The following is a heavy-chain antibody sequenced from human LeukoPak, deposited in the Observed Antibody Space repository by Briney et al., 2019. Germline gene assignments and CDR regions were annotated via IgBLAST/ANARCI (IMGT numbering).Heavy chain of an antibody. V-gene: IGHV3-74*01. D-gene: IGHD3-22*01. Sequence: GGSLRLSCADSGFTLSSYWMHWVRQAPGKGLVWVSRINSDGSSTNYADSVKGRFTISRDNAKNTLYLQMNSLRAEDTAVYYCAREGYYYDSSGYRRGGYFDYWGQGTLVTVSS. J-gene: IGHJ4*02. CDR3: AREGYYYDSSGYRRGGYFDY. CDR1: GFTLSSYW. CDR2: INSDGSST.